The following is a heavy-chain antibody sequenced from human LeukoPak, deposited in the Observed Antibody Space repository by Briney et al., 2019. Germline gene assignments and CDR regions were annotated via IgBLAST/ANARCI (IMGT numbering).Heavy chain of an antibody. J-gene: IGHJ4*02. Sequence: SETLSLTCAVSGGSISSNNWWSWVRQPPGKGLEWIGEIYHSGSTNYNPSLKSRVTISVDKSKSQFSVELTSVTAADTAVYYCARYGSGSYIDYWGQGTLVTVSS. CDR2: IYHSGST. CDR1: GGSISSNNW. V-gene: IGHV4-4*02. CDR3: ARYGSGSYIDY. D-gene: IGHD3-10*01.